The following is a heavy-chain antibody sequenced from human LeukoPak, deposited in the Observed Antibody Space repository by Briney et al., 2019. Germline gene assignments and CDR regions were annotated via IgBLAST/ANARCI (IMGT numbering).Heavy chain of an antibody. Sequence: PSETLSLTCTVSGGSIRSTSYYWGWIRQPPGKGLEWIGSIYYSGSTYYNPSLKSRVTISVDTSKNQFSLKRSSVTAADTAVYYCGRLFYDFWSGHYYYYMDVWGKGTTVTVSS. D-gene: IGHD3-3*01. CDR3: GRLFYDFWSGHYYYYMDV. V-gene: IGHV4-39*01. CDR2: IYYSGST. CDR1: GGSIRSTSYY. J-gene: IGHJ6*03.